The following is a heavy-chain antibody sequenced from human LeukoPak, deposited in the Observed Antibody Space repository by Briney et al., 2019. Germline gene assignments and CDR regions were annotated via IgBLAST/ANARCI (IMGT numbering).Heavy chain of an antibody. CDR2: ISGSGGST. CDR3: AKSISYGDFPNWFDP. V-gene: IGHV3-23*01. Sequence: PGGSLRLSCAASGFTFSSYAMSWVRQAPGKGLEWVSAISGSGGSTYYADSVKGRFTISRDNSKNTLYLQMNSLRAEDTAVYYCAKSISYGDFPNWFDPWGQGTLVTVSS. J-gene: IGHJ5*02. CDR1: GFTFSSYA. D-gene: IGHD4-17*01.